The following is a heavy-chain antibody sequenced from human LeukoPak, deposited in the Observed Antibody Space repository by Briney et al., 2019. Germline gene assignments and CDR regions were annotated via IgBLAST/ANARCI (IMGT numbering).Heavy chain of an antibody. J-gene: IGHJ4*02. D-gene: IGHD3-22*01. CDR1: GGSISSYY. CDR3: ASTYYDTVGYYPIDY. CDR2: ISHSESTT. V-gene: IGHV4-59*01. Sequence: PSETLSLTCTVSGGSISSYYWIWIRQPPGKGLEWIGFISHSESTTKYSPSLKSRVTISADTSKNQFSLNLSSVTAADTAVYYCASTYYDTVGYYPIDYWGQGPLVTVSS.